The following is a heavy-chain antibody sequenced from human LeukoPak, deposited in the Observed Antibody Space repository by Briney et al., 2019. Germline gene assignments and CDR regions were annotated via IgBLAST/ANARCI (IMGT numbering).Heavy chain of an antibody. Sequence: GESLKISCKGSGYSFTNYWIGWVRQMPGKGLEWMGNMYPDDSDTRYSPSFQGQVTISADKSITTVYLQWSSLKASDTAMYYCARLYGDYALDYWGQGTLVTVSS. CDR2: MYPDDSDT. D-gene: IGHD4-17*01. CDR3: ARLYGDYALDY. CDR1: GYSFTNYW. V-gene: IGHV5-51*01. J-gene: IGHJ4*02.